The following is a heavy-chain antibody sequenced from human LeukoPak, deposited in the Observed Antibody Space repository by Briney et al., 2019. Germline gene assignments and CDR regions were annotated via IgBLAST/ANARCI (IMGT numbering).Heavy chain of an antibody. V-gene: IGHV1-18*01. Sequence: GSVKVSCKASGYTFSNFGISWVRQAPGQGLEWMGWISGNNDNPNYGQNFQGRFTVTSDSSTSTAYMELRNLRSDDTAVYYCARDGTSTDDYWGQGTLVTVSS. D-gene: IGHD2-2*01. CDR3: ARDGTSTDDY. CDR2: ISGNNDNP. CDR1: GYTFSNFG. J-gene: IGHJ4*02.